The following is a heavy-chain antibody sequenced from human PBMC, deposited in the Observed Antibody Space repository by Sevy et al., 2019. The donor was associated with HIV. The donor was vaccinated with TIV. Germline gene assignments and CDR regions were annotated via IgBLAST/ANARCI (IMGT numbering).Heavy chain of an antibody. Sequence: SETLSLTCTVSGGSINSYYWTWIRQPAGKGLEWIGRVYSTGITDYNPPPKSRVTMSVDTSKNQFSLNLSSVTAADTAVYYCARDGFSYGYLDYWGQGALVTVSS. J-gene: IGHJ4*02. D-gene: IGHD5-18*01. CDR1: GGSINSYY. CDR3: ARDGFSYGYLDY. CDR2: VYSTGIT. V-gene: IGHV4-4*07.